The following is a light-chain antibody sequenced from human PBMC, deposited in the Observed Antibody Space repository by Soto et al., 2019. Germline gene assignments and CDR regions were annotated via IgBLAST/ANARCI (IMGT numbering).Light chain of an antibody. CDR3: TSYAGSSNWV. V-gene: IGLV2-8*01. CDR2: EVS. CDR1: GGDIGTYKY. J-gene: IGLJ3*02. Sequence: QSALTQPPSASGSPGQSVTISCTGTGGDIGTYKYVSWYQQHPGQAPKLIIYEVSKRPSGVPGRFFGSKSGNTASLTVSGLQSEDEADYYCTSYAGSSNWVFGGGTKRTVL.